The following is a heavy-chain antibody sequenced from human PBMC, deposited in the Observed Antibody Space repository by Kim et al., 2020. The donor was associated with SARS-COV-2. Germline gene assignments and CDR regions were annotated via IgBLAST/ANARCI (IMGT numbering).Heavy chain of an antibody. CDR2: IYTSGST. V-gene: IGHV4-4*07. CDR1: GGSISSYY. Sequence: SETLSLTCTVSGGSISSYYWSWIRQPAGKGLEWIGRIYTSGSTNYNPSLKSRVTMSVDTSKNQFSLKLSSVTAADTAVYYCARDRPPDSSSWQEYFQHWGQGTLDTVSS. J-gene: IGHJ1*01. CDR3: ARDRPPDSSSWQEYFQH. D-gene: IGHD6-13*01.